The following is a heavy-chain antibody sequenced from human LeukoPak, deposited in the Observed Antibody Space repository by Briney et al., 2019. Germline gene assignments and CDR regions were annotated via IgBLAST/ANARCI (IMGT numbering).Heavy chain of an antibody. Sequence: FGPALVKPTQTLTLTCTLSGISLSTSGMRVSWIRQPPGEALEWLARIDWDDDKFYSTSLKTRLTISKDTSKNQVVLTMTNMDPVDTATYYCARTESGSRFDYWGQGTLVTVSS. CDR3: ARTESGSRFDY. D-gene: IGHD1-26*01. CDR1: GISLSTSGMR. CDR2: IDWDDDK. J-gene: IGHJ4*02. V-gene: IGHV2-70*04.